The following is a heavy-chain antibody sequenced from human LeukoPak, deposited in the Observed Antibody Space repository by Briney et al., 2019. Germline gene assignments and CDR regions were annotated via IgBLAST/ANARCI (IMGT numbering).Heavy chain of an antibody. CDR2: ISNSGSAK. J-gene: IGHJ4*02. CDR3: ARDPNGDYDFDY. V-gene: IGHV3-48*03. Sequence: GGSLRLSCAASGFTFSSYEMNWARQAPGKGLEWISYISNSGSAKYYADSVKGRFTISRDNAKNSLYLQMNSLRAEDTAIYYCARDPNGDYDFDYWGQGTLVTVSS. CDR1: GFTFSSYE. D-gene: IGHD4-17*01.